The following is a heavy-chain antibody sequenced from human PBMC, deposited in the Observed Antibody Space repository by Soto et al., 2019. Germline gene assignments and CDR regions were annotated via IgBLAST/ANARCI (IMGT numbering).Heavy chain of an antibody. Sequence: SETLSLTCTVSGGSISSGGYYWSWIHQHPGKGLEWIGYIYYSGSTYYNPSLKSRVTISVDTSKNQFSLKLSSVTAADTAVYYCARVLRADDLNWFDPWGQGTLVTVSS. J-gene: IGHJ5*02. CDR2: IYYSGST. CDR3: ARVLRADDLNWFDP. V-gene: IGHV4-31*03. CDR1: GGSISSGGYY.